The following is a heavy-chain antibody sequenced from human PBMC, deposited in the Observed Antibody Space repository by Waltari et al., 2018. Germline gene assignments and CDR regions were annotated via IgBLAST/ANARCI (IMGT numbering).Heavy chain of an antibody. CDR2: IYYSGNT. CDR3: ARHQDWVVVSATWFDP. Sequence: QLRLQESGPGLVKPSDTLSLTCTVSGGSISSTNYYWGWIRQPPGKGLEWIGSIYYSGNTDYNPSLKSRVTMSADTSKNQFSLKLSSVTAADTAVYYCARHQDWVVVSATWFDPWGQGTLVTVSS. D-gene: IGHD2-21*02. CDR1: GGSISSTNYY. V-gene: IGHV4-39*01. J-gene: IGHJ5*02.